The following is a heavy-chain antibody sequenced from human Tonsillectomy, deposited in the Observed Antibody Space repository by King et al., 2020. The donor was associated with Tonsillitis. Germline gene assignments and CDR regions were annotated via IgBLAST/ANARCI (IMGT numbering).Heavy chain of an antibody. D-gene: IGHD6-13*01. CDR1: GFTFSSYA. Sequence: VQLVESGGGLVQPGGSLRLSCAASGFTFSSYAMSWVRQAPGKGLEWVSGISGSGASTYHADPVKGRFTISRDNSKNTLYLQMNSLRAEDTAVYYCAKVDKAAADNYFDYWGPGTLVTVSS. J-gene: IGHJ4*02. CDR2: ISGSGAST. CDR3: AKVDKAAADNYFDY. V-gene: IGHV3-23*04.